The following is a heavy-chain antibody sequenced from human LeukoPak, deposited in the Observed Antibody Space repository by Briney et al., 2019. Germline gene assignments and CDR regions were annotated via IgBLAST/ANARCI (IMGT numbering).Heavy chain of an antibody. CDR2: IYYRSTWYS. CDR3: ARGGLVRGSIDSLIAFDF. J-gene: IGHJ3*01. D-gene: IGHD3-10*01. V-gene: IGHV6-1*01. Sequence: SQTLSLTCAISGDSVSSDSAAWNWIRLSPSRGLEWLGRIYYRSTWYSDFLTSRITISPDTYKNQFSLHLDSVTPEDTAVYYCARGGLVRGSIDSLIAFDFWGQGTVVTVSS. CDR1: GDSVSSDSAA.